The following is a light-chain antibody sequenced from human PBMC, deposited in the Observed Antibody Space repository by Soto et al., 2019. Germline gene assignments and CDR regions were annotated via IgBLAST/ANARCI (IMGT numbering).Light chain of an antibody. Sequence: EIVLSQSPGTLSLSPGEGATLSCWASQSVASNYLAWYQQKPGQAPSLLIHGASTRATGIADRFSGSGSGTDCTLAISRLEHEDFAVYYCQQYASSPLTFGGGTKVEIK. V-gene: IGKV3-20*01. CDR2: GAS. J-gene: IGKJ4*01. CDR3: QQYASSPLT. CDR1: QSVASNY.